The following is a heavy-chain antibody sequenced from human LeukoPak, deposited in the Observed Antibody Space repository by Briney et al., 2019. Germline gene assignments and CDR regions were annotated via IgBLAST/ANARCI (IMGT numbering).Heavy chain of an antibody. V-gene: IGHV3-23*01. Sequence: PGGSLRLSCAASGFTFSTFAMIWVRQPPGKGLEWVSSIFPSGGEIHYADSVRGRFTISRDNSKSTLSLQMNSLRAEDTAIYYCATYRQVLLPFESCGRGTLVTVSS. D-gene: IGHD2-8*02. CDR1: GFTFSTFA. CDR2: IFPSGGEI. J-gene: IGHJ4*02. CDR3: ATYRQVLLPFES.